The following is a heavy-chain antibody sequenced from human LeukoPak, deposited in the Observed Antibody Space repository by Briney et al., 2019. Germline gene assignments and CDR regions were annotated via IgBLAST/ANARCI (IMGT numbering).Heavy chain of an antibody. J-gene: IGHJ4*02. D-gene: IGHD3-16*02. CDR2: IYYSGST. CDR3: ARKLLYHLDY. V-gene: IGHV4-59*12. CDR1: GGSISSYY. Sequence: SETLSLTCTVSGGSISSYYWSWIRQPPGKGLEWIGYIYYSGSTNYNPSLKSRVTISVDTSKSQFSLKLSSVTAADTAVYYCARKLLYHLDYWGQGTLVTVSS.